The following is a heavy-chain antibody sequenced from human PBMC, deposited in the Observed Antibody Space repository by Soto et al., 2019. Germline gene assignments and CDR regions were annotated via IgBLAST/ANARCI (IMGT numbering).Heavy chain of an antibody. CDR1: GGSVTNINYF. V-gene: IGHV4-39*01. Sequence: PSETLSLTCSVSGGSVTNINYFWAWIRQSPGKGLEWIANIYYTGTTFYNPSLRSRVSMTIDASKNRFSLNLRSVTASDTALYYCARHEYVSSSYDLLDVWGRGTMVTVS. D-gene: IGHD3-22*01. CDR2: IYYTGTT. J-gene: IGHJ3*01. CDR3: ARHEYVSSSYDLLDV.